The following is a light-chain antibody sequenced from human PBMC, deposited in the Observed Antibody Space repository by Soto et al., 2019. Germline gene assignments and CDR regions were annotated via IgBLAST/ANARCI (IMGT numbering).Light chain of an antibody. CDR3: QKYNSDPPWT. V-gene: IGKV1-27*01. CDR2: TAS. CDR1: QGIRNY. Sequence: DIPMTQSPSSLSASVGDRVTITCRASQGIRNYLAWYQQKPGKVPKLLIYTASTLQSGVPSRFSGSGSGTDFTLTNTSLQPEDVATYYCQKYNSDPPWTLGQGTKVEIK. J-gene: IGKJ1*01.